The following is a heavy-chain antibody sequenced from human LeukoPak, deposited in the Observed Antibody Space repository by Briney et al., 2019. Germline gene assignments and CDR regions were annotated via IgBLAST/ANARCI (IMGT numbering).Heavy chain of an antibody. CDR2: INPNSGGT. J-gene: IGHJ6*02. D-gene: IGHD3-10*01. CDR1: GYTFTGYY. V-gene: IGHV1-2*02. CDR3: ARDLSERLSMVRGVISMDV. Sequence: ASVKVSCKASGYTFTGYYMHWVRQAPGQGLEWMGWINPNSGGTNYAQKFQGRVTMTRDTSVSTAYMELSRLRSDDTAVYYRARDLSERLSMVRGVISMDVWGQGTTVTVSS.